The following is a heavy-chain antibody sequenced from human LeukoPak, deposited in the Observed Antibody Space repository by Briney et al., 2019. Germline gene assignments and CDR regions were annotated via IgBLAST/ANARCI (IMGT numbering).Heavy chain of an antibody. J-gene: IGHJ4*02. CDR1: GGSISSGGYS. CDR3: ARRYCSSTSCYAVY. V-gene: IGHV4-30-2*01. D-gene: IGHD2-2*01. CDR2: IYHSGST. Sequence: PSQTLSLTCAVSGGSISSGGYSWSWIRQPPGKGLEWIGYIYHSGSTYYNPSLKSRVTISVDRSKNQFSLKLSSVTAADTAVYYCARRYCSSTSCYAVYWGQGTLVTVSS.